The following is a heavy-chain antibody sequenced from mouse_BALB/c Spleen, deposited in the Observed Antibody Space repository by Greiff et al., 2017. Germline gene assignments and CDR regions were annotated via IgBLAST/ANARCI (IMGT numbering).Heavy chain of an antibody. Sequence: EVMLVESGGGLVKPGGSLKLSCAASGFTFSSYAMSWVRQTPEKRLEWVATISSGGSYTYYPDSVKGRFTISRDNAKNTLYLQMSSLRSEDTAMYYCARSIYYDYDGVYYFDYWGQGTTLTVSS. V-gene: IGHV5-9-1*01. D-gene: IGHD2-4*01. CDR1: GFTFSSYA. CDR3: ARSIYYDYDGVYYFDY. CDR2: ISSGGSYT. J-gene: IGHJ2*01.